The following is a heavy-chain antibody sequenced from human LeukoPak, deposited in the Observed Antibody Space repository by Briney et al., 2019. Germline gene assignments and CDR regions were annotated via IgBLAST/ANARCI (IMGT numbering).Heavy chain of an antibody. D-gene: IGHD4-23*01. V-gene: IGHV4-59*01. Sequence: SETLSLTCTVSGGSISSYYWSWIRQPPGKGLEWIGYIYYSGSTNYNPSLKSRVTISVDTSKNQLSLKLSSVTAADTAVYYCARLKGGNRPHYYYYGMDVWGQGTTVTVSS. CDR1: GGSISSYY. J-gene: IGHJ6*02. CDR3: ARLKGGNRPHYYYYGMDV. CDR2: IYYSGST.